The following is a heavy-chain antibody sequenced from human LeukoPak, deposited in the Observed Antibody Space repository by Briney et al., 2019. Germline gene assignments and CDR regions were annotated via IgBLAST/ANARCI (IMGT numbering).Heavy chain of an antibody. D-gene: IGHD2-2*02. CDR1: GFTFSSYG. CDR2: ISYDGSNK. J-gene: IGHJ6*02. CDR3: AKDTRYCSSTSCYTGYYYYYGMDV. V-gene: IGHV3-30*18. Sequence: PGRSLRLSCAASGFTFSSYGMHWVRQAPGKGLEWVAVISYDGSNKYYADSVKGRFTISRDNSKNTLYLQMNSLRAEDTAVYYCAKDTRYCSSTSCYTGYYYYYGMDVWGQGTTVTVSS.